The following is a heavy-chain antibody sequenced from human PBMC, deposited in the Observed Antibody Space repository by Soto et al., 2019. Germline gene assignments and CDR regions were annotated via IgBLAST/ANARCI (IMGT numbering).Heavy chain of an antibody. CDR3: AKDLEGSGWYFYYYYGMDV. J-gene: IGHJ6*02. Sequence: GGSLRLSCAASGFTFSGYAMSWVRQAPGKGLEWVAVISYDGSNKYYADSVKGRFTISRDNSKNTLYLQMNSLRAEDTAVYYCAKDLEGSGWYFYYYYGMDVWGQGTTVTVSS. D-gene: IGHD6-19*01. V-gene: IGHV3-30*18. CDR1: GFTFSGYA. CDR2: ISYDGSNK.